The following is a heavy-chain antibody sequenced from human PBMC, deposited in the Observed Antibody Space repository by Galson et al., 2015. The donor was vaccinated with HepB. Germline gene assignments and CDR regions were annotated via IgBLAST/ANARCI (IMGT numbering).Heavy chain of an antibody. CDR1: GFTFSSYW. CDR2: TNSDGSST. J-gene: IGHJ2*01. Sequence: SLRLSCAASGFTFSSYWMHWVRQAPGKGLVWVSRTNSDGSSTSYADSVKGRFTISRDNAKNTLYLQMNSLRAEDTAVYYCARDLGMAQRPYWYFDLWGRGTLVTVSS. D-gene: IGHD5-24*01. CDR3: ARDLGMAQRPYWYFDL. V-gene: IGHV3-74*01.